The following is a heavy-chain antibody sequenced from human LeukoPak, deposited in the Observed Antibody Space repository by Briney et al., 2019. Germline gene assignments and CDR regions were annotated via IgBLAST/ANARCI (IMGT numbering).Heavy chain of an antibody. V-gene: IGHV3-74*01. Sequence: GGSLRLSCAASGFTFSSHWMHWVRQAPGKGLVWVSRITPDGSSTSYADSVKGRFTISRDNAKNTLNLQMNSLRAEDTAVYYCARVGSSSLGYWGQGILVTVSS. J-gene: IGHJ4*02. CDR2: ITPDGSST. CDR1: GFTFSSHW. CDR3: ARVGSSSLGY. D-gene: IGHD3-10*01.